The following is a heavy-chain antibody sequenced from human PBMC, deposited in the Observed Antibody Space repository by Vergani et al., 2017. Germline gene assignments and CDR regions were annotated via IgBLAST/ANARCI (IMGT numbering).Heavy chain of an antibody. V-gene: IGHV2-70*04. CDR3: AQXYYDSSGYYQYFAY. CDR2: IDWDDDT. D-gene: IGHD3-22*01. J-gene: IGHJ4*02. CDR1: GFSLTTYGMR. Sequence: QVTLKESGPALVKPTQTLTLTCTFSGFSLTTYGMRVSWIRQPPGKALEWLARIDWDDDTYYRTSLRTRLTISKDTSKNQVVLTMTNMDPEDTATYYCAQXYYDSSGYYQYFAYWGQGTLVTVSS.